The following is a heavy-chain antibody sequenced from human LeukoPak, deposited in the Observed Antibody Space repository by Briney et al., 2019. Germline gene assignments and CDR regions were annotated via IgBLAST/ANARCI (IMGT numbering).Heavy chain of an antibody. CDR1: GGSISSGDYY. Sequence: SETLSLTCTVSGGSISSGDYYWSWIRQHPGKGLEWIGYIYYSGSSHYNPSLKSRVTMSVDASKNQFSLKLSSVTAADTAVYYCAREPYCSSTSCHFDYWGQGTLVTVSS. CDR3: AREPYCSSTSCHFDY. D-gene: IGHD2-2*01. CDR2: IYYSGSS. V-gene: IGHV4-31*03. J-gene: IGHJ4*02.